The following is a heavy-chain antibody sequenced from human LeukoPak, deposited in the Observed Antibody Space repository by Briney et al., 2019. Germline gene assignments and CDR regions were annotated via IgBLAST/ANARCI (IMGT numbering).Heavy chain of an antibody. D-gene: IGHD3-10*01. CDR3: ARDEPGYGEFLLY. V-gene: IGHV3-7*01. CDR1: GFSLSGYW. Sequence: HPGGSLRLSCAASGFSLSGYWMSWVRQAPGKGLEWVANINEAGSHTYCVDSLRGRFTISRDNTKNSLYLQMNNLRVEDTAVYYCARDEPGYGEFLLYWGQGTLVTVSS. J-gene: IGHJ4*02. CDR2: INEAGSHT.